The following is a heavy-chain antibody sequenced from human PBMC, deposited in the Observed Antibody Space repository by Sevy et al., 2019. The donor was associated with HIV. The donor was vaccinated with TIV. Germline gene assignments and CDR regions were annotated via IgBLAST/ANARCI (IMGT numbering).Heavy chain of an antibody. Sequence: GGSLRLSCAASGFTFSSAWMSWVRQAPGKGLEWVGRIKSKIDGGAIDYAAPVKGRFSISREYSKNTVQLQMKSLKTEDTAVYYCITDPGYRGYDEEVINYYYYGMDVWGQGTTVTVS. CDR2: IKSKIDGGAI. CDR1: GFTFSSAW. CDR3: ITDPGYRGYDEEVINYYYYGMDV. D-gene: IGHD5-12*01. J-gene: IGHJ6*02. V-gene: IGHV3-15*01.